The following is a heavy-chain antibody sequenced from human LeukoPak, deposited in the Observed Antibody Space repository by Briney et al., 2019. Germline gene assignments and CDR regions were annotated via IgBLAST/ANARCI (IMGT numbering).Heavy chain of an antibody. CDR1: GFTLSSYW. CDR3: ATGDYGAFDI. D-gene: IGHD4-17*01. V-gene: IGHV3-7*01. CDR2: IKKDGSEK. J-gene: IGHJ3*02. Sequence: GGSLRLSCAASGFTLSSYWMSWVRQAPGKGLGWVANIKKDGSEKYYVDSVKGRFTISRDNAKTSLYLQMNSLRAEDTAVYYCATGDYGAFDIWGQGTMVTVSS.